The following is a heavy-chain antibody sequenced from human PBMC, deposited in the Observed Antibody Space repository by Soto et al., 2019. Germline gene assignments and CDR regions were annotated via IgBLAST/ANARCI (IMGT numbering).Heavy chain of an antibody. CDR1: GGTFSSYA. D-gene: IGHD3-22*01. Sequence: SVKVSFKASGGTFSSYAISWVRQAPGQGLEWMGGIIPIFGTANYAQKFQGRVTITADESTSTAYMELSSLRSEDTAVYYCARSYDSSGYYYEGLSWFDPWGQGTLVTVSS. CDR2: IIPIFGTA. V-gene: IGHV1-69*13. J-gene: IGHJ5*02. CDR3: ARSYDSSGYYYEGLSWFDP.